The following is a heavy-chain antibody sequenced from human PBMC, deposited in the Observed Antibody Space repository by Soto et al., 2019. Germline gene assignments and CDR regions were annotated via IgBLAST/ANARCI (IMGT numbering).Heavy chain of an antibody. CDR1: GFTFSDSW. CDR2: IKSDGTYT. Sequence: GGSLRLSCAASGFTFSDSWMHWVRQAPGKGLVWVSRIKSDGTYTTYADSVKGRFTISRDNAKNTLYLQMNSLRAEDTAVYYCAGRTGWVHDDWGQGTLVTVSS. CDR3: AGRTGWVHDD. V-gene: IGHV3-74*01. J-gene: IGHJ4*02. D-gene: IGHD1-1*01.